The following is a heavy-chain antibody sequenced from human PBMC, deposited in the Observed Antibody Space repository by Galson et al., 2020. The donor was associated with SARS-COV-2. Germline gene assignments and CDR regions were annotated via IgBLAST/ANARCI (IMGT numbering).Heavy chain of an antibody. CDR1: GYTFTGYY. V-gene: IGHV1-2*02. Sequence: ASVKVSCKASGYTFTGYYMHWVRQAPGQGLEWMGWINPNSGGTNYAQKFQGRVTMTRDTSISTAYMELSRLRSDDTAVYYCASGFSLAAIGSGWFDPWGQGTLVTVSS. D-gene: IGHD2-2*01. CDR3: ASGFSLAAIGSGWFDP. CDR2: INPNSGGT. J-gene: IGHJ5*02.